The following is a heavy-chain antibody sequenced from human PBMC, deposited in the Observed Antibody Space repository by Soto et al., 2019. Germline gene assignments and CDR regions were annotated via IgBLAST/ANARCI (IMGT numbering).Heavy chain of an antibody. V-gene: IGHV4-59*11. D-gene: IGHD6-19*01. CDR3: AGSVAGTLDY. CDR1: GGSIGTHY. CDR2: VYYSGST. Sequence: SETLSLTCTVSGGSIGTHYWNWIRQPPGKGLEWIGCVYYSGSTKYNPSLKSRVTISVDTSKSQFSLKLNSVTAADTAVYYCAGSVAGTLDYWGRGFLVTVSS. J-gene: IGHJ4*02.